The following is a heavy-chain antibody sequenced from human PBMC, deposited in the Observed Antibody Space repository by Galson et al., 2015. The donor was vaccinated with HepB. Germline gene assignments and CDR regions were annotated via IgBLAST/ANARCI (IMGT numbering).Heavy chain of an antibody. CDR1: GFTFSSYW. J-gene: IGHJ3*02. CDR3: ARVGDQLYYYGSGNAFDI. Sequence: SLRLSCAASGFTFSSYWMSWVRQAPGKGLEWVANIKQDGSEKYYVDSVKGRFTISRDNAKNSLYLQMNSLRAEDTAVYYCARVGDQLYYYGSGNAFDIWGQGTMVTVSS. CDR2: IKQDGSEK. D-gene: IGHD3-10*01. V-gene: IGHV3-7*01.